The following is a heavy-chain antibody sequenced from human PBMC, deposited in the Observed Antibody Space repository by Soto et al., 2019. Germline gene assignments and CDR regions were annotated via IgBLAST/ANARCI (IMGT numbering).Heavy chain of an antibody. CDR3: ARGGAMVPWEGFDP. Sequence: GASVKVSCKASGYTFTSYAMHWVRQAPGQRLEWMGWINAGNGNTKYSQKFQGRVTITRDTSASTAYMELSRLRSEDTAVYYCARGGAMVPWEGFDPRGQGTLVTVSS. D-gene: IGHD5-18*01. V-gene: IGHV1-3*01. CDR2: INAGNGNT. J-gene: IGHJ5*02. CDR1: GYTFTSYA.